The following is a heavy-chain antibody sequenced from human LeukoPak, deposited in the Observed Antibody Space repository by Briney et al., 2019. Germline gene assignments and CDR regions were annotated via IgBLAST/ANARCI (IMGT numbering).Heavy chain of an antibody. D-gene: IGHD4-23*01. CDR2: ISYIRTT. CDR3: ARDCTATVVTEDIYYYYMDV. V-gene: IGHV4-39*07. J-gene: IGHJ6*03. Sequence: PSETLSLTSTVSGDSISSRTSDFWGWIRQSPGKGLEWIAEISYIRTTFYNPSLESRVTISVDTSKNQFSLKLSSVTAADTAVYYCARDCTATVVTEDIYYYYMDVWGKGTTVTVSS. CDR1: GDSISSRTSDF.